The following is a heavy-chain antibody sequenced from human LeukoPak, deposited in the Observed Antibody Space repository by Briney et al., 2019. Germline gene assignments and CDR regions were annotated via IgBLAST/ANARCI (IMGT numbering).Heavy chain of an antibody. D-gene: IGHD2-8*01. CDR3: SRENGAFFPFGY. CDR1: GGSFSGYS. Sequence: SETLSLTCAVYGGSFSGYSGSWIRHPPGQGLEWIGEISLTGLTHHNPSLESRVTVSLDKSKNQLSLNRTSVTAADTAVYYCSRENGAFFPFGYWGQGTLVTVLS. CDR2: ISLTGLT. J-gene: IGHJ4*02. V-gene: IGHV4-34*01.